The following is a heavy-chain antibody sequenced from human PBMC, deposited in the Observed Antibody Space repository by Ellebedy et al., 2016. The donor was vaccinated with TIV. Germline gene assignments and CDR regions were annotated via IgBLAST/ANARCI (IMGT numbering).Heavy chain of an antibody. CDR2: ISWNSGSR. CDR1: GFSFDDHA. Sequence: SLKISXAASGFSFDDHAMHWVRQRPGKGLEWVSGISWNSGSRDYADSVKGRFTISRDNAKNSLQLEMNSLKIDDTAVYYCAKFGYHALDYWGKGILVTVSS. D-gene: IGHD5-18*01. CDR3: AKFGYHALDY. J-gene: IGHJ4*02. V-gene: IGHV3-9*01.